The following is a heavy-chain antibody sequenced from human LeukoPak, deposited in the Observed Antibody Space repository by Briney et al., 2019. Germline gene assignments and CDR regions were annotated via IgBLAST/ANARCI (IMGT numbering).Heavy chain of an antibody. V-gene: IGHV3-30-3*01. J-gene: IGHJ4*02. CDR2: ISSDGSDK. Sequence: PGGSLRLSCAASGFTFSTYAMHWVRQAPGKGLEWVTVISSDGSDKYYTDSVKGRFSISRDNSKNTLYLEMNSLRPEDTAVYFCAKDSSGWSRDYWGQGTLVTVSS. CDR1: GFTFSTYA. D-gene: IGHD6-19*01. CDR3: AKDSSGWSRDY.